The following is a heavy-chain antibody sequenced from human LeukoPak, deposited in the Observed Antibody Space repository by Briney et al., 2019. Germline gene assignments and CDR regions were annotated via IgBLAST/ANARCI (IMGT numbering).Heavy chain of an antibody. CDR2: IGDKNSRT. CDR3: VKDGYCSSTSCYLGSYYGMDV. Sequence: PGGSLRLSCIGSGFAFDNFAFGWVRQAPGRGLAWVSGIGDKNSRTYYADSVRGRFTISRDNSRNILYLQMNSLRAEDTAVYYCVKDGYCSSTSCYLGSYYGMDVWGQGTTVTVSS. D-gene: IGHD2-2*03. CDR1: GFAFDNFA. V-gene: IGHV3-23*01. J-gene: IGHJ6*02.